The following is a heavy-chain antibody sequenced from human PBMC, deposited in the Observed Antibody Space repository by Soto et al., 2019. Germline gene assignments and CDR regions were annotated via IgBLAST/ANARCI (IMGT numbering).Heavy chain of an antibody. J-gene: IGHJ4*02. CDR1: GYSFTSYW. V-gene: IGHV5-51*01. CDR3: ARLAVPSWNCPLGARPPFCC. Sequence: GDSLKISCDASGYSFTSYWICWVRQMPGQCLEWMGFIYPGDSDTRYSPSFQRQVSISADKSISSGNVWWSSLQGSESAMSYCARLAVPSWNCPLGARPPFCCWGKESLVTV. D-gene: IGHD1-7*01. CDR2: IYPGDSDT.